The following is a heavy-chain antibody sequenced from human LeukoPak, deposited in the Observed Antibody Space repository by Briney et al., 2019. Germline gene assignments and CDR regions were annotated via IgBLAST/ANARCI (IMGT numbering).Heavy chain of an antibody. D-gene: IGHD3-22*01. Sequence: SVKVSCKASGGTFSSYAISWVRQAPGQGLEWMGGIIPIFGTANYAQKFQGRVTITTDESTSTAYMELSSPRSEDTAVYYCARDQRGDSSGYYEIWGQGTLVTVSS. J-gene: IGHJ4*02. CDR1: GGTFSSYA. CDR3: ARDQRGDSSGYYEI. V-gene: IGHV1-69*05. CDR2: IIPIFGTA.